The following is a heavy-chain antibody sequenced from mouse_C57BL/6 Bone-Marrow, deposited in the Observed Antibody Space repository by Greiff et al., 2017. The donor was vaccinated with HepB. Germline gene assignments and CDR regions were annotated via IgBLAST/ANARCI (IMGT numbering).Heavy chain of an antibody. V-gene: IGHV1-78*01. CDR1: GYTFTDHT. CDR3: ARSAYYSNYNAMDY. D-gene: IGHD2-5*01. J-gene: IGHJ4*01. Sequence: VKLQESDAELVKPGASVKISCKVSGYTFTDHTIHWMKQRPEQGLEWIGYIYPRDGSTKYNEKFKGKATLTADKSSSTAYMQLNRLTSEDSAVYFCARSAYYSNYNAMDYWGQGTSVTVSS. CDR2: IYPRDGST.